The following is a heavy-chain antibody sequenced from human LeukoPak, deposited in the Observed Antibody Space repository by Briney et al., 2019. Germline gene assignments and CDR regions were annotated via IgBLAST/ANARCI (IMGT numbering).Heavy chain of an antibody. J-gene: IGHJ4*02. CDR1: GFPFINYW. V-gene: IGHV3-7*01. CDR2: IKKTGSET. D-gene: IGHD2-15*01. CDR3: AREDRYCSGGNCYSYFDS. Sequence: GGSLRLSCVASGFPFINYWMTWVRQAPGKGLEWVAYIKKTGSETYYVDSVKGRFTITRDNARNSLFLQMNSLRAEDTAVYYCAREDRYCSGGNCYSYFDSWGQGTLVTVSS.